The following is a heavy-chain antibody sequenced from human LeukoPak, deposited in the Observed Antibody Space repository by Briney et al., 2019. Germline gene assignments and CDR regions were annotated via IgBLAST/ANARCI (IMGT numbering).Heavy chain of an antibody. CDR2: ISRDSTYV. V-gene: IGHV3-21*01. CDR3: ARDAANGEDRYFDH. Sequence: GESLRLSCAGSGFTFSSYSINWVRQAPGKGLEWVSSISRDSTYVYYADSMKGRFTISRDNAKNSVYLQMNSLRAEDTAVYYCARDAANGEDRYFDHWGQGILVTVSS. CDR1: GFTFSSYS. J-gene: IGHJ4*02. D-gene: IGHD4-17*01.